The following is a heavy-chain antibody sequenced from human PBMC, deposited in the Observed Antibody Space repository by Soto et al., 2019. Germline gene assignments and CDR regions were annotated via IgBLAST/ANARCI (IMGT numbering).Heavy chain of an antibody. V-gene: IGHV3-7*01. CDR2: TRQYGGQS. Sequence: GSLRLSCGASGFPLSSYLMSGIRQAPGKGLEWVANTRQYGGQSYLVDSVQGRFTISRDNAKNSVYLKMNSLRAEDTAVYYCMRDGRTGWHFEYWGTGTLVTVSS. J-gene: IGHJ4*02. CDR1: GFPLSSYL. D-gene: IGHD6-19*01. CDR3: MRDGRTGWHFEY.